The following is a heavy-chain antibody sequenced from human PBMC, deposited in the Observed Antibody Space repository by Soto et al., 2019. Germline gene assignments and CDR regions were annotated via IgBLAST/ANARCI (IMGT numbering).Heavy chain of an antibody. V-gene: IGHV4-34*01. CDR3: ARGRRIFGVVIKGSYYFDY. D-gene: IGHD3-3*01. CDR2: INHSGST. Sequence: LSLTFAVYGGSFSGYHWSWIRQPPGKGLEWIGEINHSGSTNYNPSLKSRVTISVDTSKNQFSLKLSSVTAADTAVYYCARGRRIFGVVIKGSYYFDYWGQGTLVTVSS. J-gene: IGHJ4*02. CDR1: GGSFSGYH.